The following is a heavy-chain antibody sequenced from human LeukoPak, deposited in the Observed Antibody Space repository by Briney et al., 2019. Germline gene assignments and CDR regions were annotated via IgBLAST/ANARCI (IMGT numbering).Heavy chain of an antibody. CDR2: IYHSGST. D-gene: IGHD3-10*01. V-gene: IGHV4-4*02. J-gene: IGHJ4*02. CDR3: ARGRLSGWFGEFDY. Sequence: SETLSLTCAVSGGSISSSNWWSWVRQPPGKGLEWIGEIYHSGSTNYNPSLKSRVTISVDKSKNQFSLKLSSVTAADTAVYYCARGRLSGWFGEFDYWGQGTLVTVSS. CDR1: GGSISSSNW.